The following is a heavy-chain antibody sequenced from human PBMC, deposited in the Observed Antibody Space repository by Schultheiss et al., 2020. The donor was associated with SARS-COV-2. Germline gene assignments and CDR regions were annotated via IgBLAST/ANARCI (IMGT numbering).Heavy chain of an antibody. D-gene: IGHD3-3*01. CDR2: ISSSSSYI. CDR3: ARFITYYDFWSDPSNYYYYYGMDV. Sequence: GVSLRLSCAASGFTFSSYSMNWVRQAPGKGLEWVSSISSSSSYIYYADSVKGRFTISRDNAKNSLYLQMNSLRAEDTAVYYCARFITYYDFWSDPSNYYYYYGMDVWGQGTTVTVSS. J-gene: IGHJ6*02. CDR1: GFTFSSYS. V-gene: IGHV3-21*01.